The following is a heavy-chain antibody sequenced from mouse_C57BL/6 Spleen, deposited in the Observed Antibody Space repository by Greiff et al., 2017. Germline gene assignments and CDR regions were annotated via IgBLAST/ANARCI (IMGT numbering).Heavy chain of an antibody. CDR2: IHPNSGST. V-gene: IGHV1-64*01. CDR1: GYTFTSYW. D-gene: IGHD2-2*01. J-gene: IGHJ3*01. Sequence: QVQLQQPGAELVKPGASVKLSCKASGYTFTSYWMHWVKQRPGQGLEWIGMIHPNSGSTNYNEKFKSKATLTVDKSSSTASMQLSSLTSEDSAVYYCARQYGYDVLAWFAYWGQGTLVTVSA. CDR3: ARQYGYDVLAWFAY.